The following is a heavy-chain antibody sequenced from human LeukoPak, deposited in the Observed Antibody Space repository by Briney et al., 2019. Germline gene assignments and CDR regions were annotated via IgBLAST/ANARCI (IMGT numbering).Heavy chain of an antibody. Sequence: GVSLKLFCTPSGLTVSDSHMTWVRQAPGKGLECVAVIFVYGTTYYADFVKGTFTISRDKSKNPLYLQLNRLRVEDTALYYCARVTRRDPAFDYWGQGTPVTVSS. J-gene: IGHJ4*02. V-gene: IGHV3-66*01. CDR3: ARVTRRDPAFDY. CDR2: IFVYGTT. CDR1: GLTVSDSH.